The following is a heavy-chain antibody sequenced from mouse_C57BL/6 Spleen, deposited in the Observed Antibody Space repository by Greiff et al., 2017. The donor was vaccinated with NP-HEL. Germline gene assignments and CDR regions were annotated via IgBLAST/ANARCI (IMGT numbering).Heavy chain of an antibody. CDR3: AREGNYYGSSRFAY. D-gene: IGHD1-1*01. Sequence: VQLQQPGAELVKPGASVKMSCKASGYTFTSYWITWVKQRPGQGLEWIGDIYPGSGSTNYNEKFKSKATLTVDPSSSTAYMQLSSLTSEDSAVYYCAREGNYYGSSRFAYWGQGTLVTVSA. CDR1: GYTFTSYW. V-gene: IGHV1-55*01. J-gene: IGHJ3*01. CDR2: IYPGSGST.